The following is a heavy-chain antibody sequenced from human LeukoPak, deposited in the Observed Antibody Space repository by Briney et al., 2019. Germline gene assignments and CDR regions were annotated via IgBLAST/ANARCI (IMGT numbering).Heavy chain of an antibody. V-gene: IGHV3-7*01. D-gene: IGHD4-23*01. J-gene: IGHJ4*02. CDR1: GFTFSSYA. Sequence: PGGSLRLSCAASGFTFSSYAMSWVRQAPGKGLEWVANIKQDGSENYYVDSVKGRFTISRDNAKNSLYLQMNSLRAEDTAVYYCARDVTYGGYYDYWGQGTLVTVSS. CDR3: ARDVTYGGYYDY. CDR2: IKQDGSEN.